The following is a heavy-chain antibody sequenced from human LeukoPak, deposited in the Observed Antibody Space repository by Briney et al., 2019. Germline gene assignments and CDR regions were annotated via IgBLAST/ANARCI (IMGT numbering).Heavy chain of an antibody. CDR2: IFYSGIT. D-gene: IGHD2-21*01. Sequence: SETLSLTCAVSGGSISGSDYYWGWIRQPPGKGLEWIGSIFYSGITYYNPPLKSRVTTSVDTSKNQFSPKLTSVTAADTAVYYCARSKTGIVDYWGQGTLVTVSS. J-gene: IGHJ4*02. V-gene: IGHV4-39*01. CDR1: GGSISGSDYY. CDR3: ARSKTGIVDY.